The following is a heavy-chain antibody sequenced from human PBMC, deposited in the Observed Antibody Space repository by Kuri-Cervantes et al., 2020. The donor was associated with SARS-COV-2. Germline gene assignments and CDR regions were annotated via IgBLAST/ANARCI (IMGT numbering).Heavy chain of an antibody. Sequence: ASVKVSCKVSGYTLTELSMHWVRQAPGKGLEWMGGFDPEDGETIYAQKFQGRVTMTEDTSTDTAYMELSSLRSEDTAVYYCARGKGTTVVTPSASSFYYFDYWGQGTLVTVSS. J-gene: IGHJ4*02. CDR2: FDPEDGET. V-gene: IGHV1-24*01. CDR1: GYTLTELS. D-gene: IGHD4-23*01. CDR3: ARGKGTTVVTPSASSFYYFDY.